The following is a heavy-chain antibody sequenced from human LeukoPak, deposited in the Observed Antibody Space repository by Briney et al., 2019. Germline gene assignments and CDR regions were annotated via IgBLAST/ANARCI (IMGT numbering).Heavy chain of an antibody. Sequence: PSQTRSLTCTVSGGSISSGGYYWSWIRQPPGKGLEWIGEINHSGSTNYNPSLRSRVTVSVHTSKNQLSLKLSSVTAADTAVYYCARQWLVSPLFDYWGQGTLVTVSS. V-gene: IGHV4-30-2*01. J-gene: IGHJ4*02. D-gene: IGHD6-19*01. CDR3: ARQWLVSPLFDY. CDR1: GGSISSGGYY. CDR2: INHSGST.